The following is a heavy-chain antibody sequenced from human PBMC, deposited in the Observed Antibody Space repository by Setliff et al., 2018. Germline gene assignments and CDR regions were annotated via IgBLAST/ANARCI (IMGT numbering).Heavy chain of an antibody. D-gene: IGHD3-22*01. V-gene: IGHV1-18*01. CDR1: GYTFNNYG. CDR2: INDYSFKT. Sequence: ASVKVSCKASGYTFNNYGITWVRQAPGQGLEWMGWINDYSFKTTYSQKFLDRVTMTADTSATTAYMELKNLRSDDTAVYYCARINFYVSSGYYYAPDFWGQGTLVTVSS. J-gene: IGHJ4*02. CDR3: ARINFYVSSGYYYAPDF.